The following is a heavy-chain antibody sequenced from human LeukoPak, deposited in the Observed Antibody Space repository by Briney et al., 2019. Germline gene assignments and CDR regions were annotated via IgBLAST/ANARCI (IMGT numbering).Heavy chain of an antibody. V-gene: IGHV4-34*01. J-gene: IGHJ4*02. CDR3: ARGSSGWYVTKIPGAFDY. CDR1: GGSFSGYY. Sequence: SETLSLACAVYGGSFSGYYWSWIRQPPGKGLEWIGEINHSGSTGYNPSLKSRVTISVDTSKNQFSLKLSSVTAADTAVYYCARGSSGWYVTKIPGAFDYWGQGTLVTVSS. D-gene: IGHD6-19*01. CDR2: INHSGST.